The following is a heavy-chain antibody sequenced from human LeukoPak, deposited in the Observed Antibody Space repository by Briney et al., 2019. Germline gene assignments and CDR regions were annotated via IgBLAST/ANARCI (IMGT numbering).Heavy chain of an antibody. CDR3: ARAYSGYDSLYFDY. Sequence: PSETLSLTCAVSGGSISSGGYSWSWIRQPPGKGLEWIGYIYHSGSTYYNPSLKSRVTISVDRSKNQFSLKLSSVTAADTAVYYCARAYSGYDSLYFDYWGQGTLVTVSS. CDR1: GGSISSGGYS. V-gene: IGHV4-30-2*01. J-gene: IGHJ4*02. D-gene: IGHD5-12*01. CDR2: IYHSGST.